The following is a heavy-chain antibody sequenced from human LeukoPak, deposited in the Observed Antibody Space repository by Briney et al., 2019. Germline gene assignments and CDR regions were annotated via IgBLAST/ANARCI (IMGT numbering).Heavy chain of an antibody. CDR2: IYYSGST. V-gene: IGHV4-59*01. D-gene: IGHD3-22*01. CDR1: GASISSYY. CDR3: ARDLEVVAPLYYFDY. Sequence: PSETLSHSCTVSGASISSYYWSWIRQSPGKGLEWIGYIYYSGSTNYNPSLKSRVTISVDTSKNQFSLKLSSVTAADTAVYYCARDLEVVAPLYYFDYWGQGTLVTVSS. J-gene: IGHJ4*02.